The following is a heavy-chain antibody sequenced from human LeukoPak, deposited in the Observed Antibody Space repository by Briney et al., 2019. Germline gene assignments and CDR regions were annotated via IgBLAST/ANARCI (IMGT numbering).Heavy chain of an antibody. J-gene: IGHJ4*02. CDR1: GVSFSGYY. Sequence: PSETLSLTCAVYGVSFSGYYWSWVRQPPGKGLEWVGEISHSGSTNYNPSLKSRVTISVDTSKNQFSLKLSSVTAADTAVYYCARGGSYSRSLDYWGQGTLVTVSS. CDR3: ARGGSYSRSLDY. CDR2: ISHSGST. V-gene: IGHV4-34*01. D-gene: IGHD6-13*01.